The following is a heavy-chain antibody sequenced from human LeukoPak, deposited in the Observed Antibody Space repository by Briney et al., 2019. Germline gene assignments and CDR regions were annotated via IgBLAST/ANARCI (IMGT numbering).Heavy chain of an antibody. J-gene: IGHJ4*02. CDR3: ARATTYDILTGYFDY. V-gene: IGHV3-48*03. CDR1: GFTFSSYE. CDR2: MSSSGSII. D-gene: IGHD3-9*01. Sequence: GGSLRLSCAASGFTFSSYEMNWVRQAPGKGLEWVSYMSSSGSIIYYADSVKGRFTISRDNAKNSLYLQMSSLRAEDTAVYYCARATTYDILTGYFDYWGQGTLVTVSS.